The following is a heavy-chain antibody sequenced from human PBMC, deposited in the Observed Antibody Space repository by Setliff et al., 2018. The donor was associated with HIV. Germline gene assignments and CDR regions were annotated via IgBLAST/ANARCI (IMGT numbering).Heavy chain of an antibody. D-gene: IGHD3-16*01. CDR3: ARRTIWGDAFDV. CDR1: GDSISSSSYF. J-gene: IGHJ3*01. CDR2: FHYSGST. Sequence: PSETLSLTCSVSGDSISSSSYFWGWIRQPPGKGLEWIGSFHYSGSTSYNPSLRSRVTISVDTSKNQFSLRLTSVTAADTAVYYCARRTIWGDAFDVWGQGTLVTVSS. V-gene: IGHV4-39*01.